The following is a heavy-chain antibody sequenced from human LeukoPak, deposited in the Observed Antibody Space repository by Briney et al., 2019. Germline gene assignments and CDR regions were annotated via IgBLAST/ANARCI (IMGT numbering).Heavy chain of an antibody. J-gene: IGHJ4*02. Sequence: SETLSLTCTVSGDSISSHSYFWGWIRQPPGKGLEWIGNIHYIGSTYYNPSLKSRVTISVDTSTHQFSLKLSSVTAADTAVYYCAKTLPYSGGWRATFDFWGQGTLVTVSS. D-gene: IGHD6-19*01. V-gene: IGHV4-39*01. CDR1: GDSISSHSYF. CDR3: AKTLPYSGGWRATFDF. CDR2: IHYIGST.